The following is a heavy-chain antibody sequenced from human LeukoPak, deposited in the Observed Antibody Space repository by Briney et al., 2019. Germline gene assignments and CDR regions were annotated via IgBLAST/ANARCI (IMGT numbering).Heavy chain of an antibody. D-gene: IGHD4-17*01. CDR2: IYHGGST. J-gene: IGHJ4*02. Sequence: SETLSLTCTVSGGSISSYYWSWIRQPPGKGLEWIGYIYHGGSTNYNPSFKSRVTISVDTSKNQFSLKLSSVTAADTAVYYCAREYSGDYFHFWGQGTLVTVSS. V-gene: IGHV4-59*01. CDR1: GGSISSYY. CDR3: AREYSGDYFHF.